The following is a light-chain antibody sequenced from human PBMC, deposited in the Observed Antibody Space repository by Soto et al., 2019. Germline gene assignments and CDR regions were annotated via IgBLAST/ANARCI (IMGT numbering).Light chain of an antibody. CDR3: QHYNNWPPWT. CDR1: QSVSSY. CDR2: DAS. J-gene: IGKJ1*01. V-gene: IGKV3D-15*01. Sequence: TQTSATLSSSADNKRTQSCRASQSVSSYLAWYQQKPGQAPRLLIYDASNRATGIPARFSGSGSGTEFTLTISSLQSEDFAVYDCQHYNNWPPWTFGQGTKVDI.